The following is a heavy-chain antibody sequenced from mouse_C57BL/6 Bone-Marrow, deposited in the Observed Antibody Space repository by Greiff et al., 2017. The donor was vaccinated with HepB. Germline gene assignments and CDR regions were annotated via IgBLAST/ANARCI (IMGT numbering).Heavy chain of an antibody. V-gene: IGHV1-42*01. CDR2: INPSTGGT. CDR1: GYSFTGYY. Sequence: EVKLLESGPELVKPGASVKISCKASGYSFTGYYMNWVKQSPEKSLEWIGEINPSTGGTTYNQKFKAKATLTVDKSSSTAYMQLKSLTSEDSAVYYCARSAGTNYFDYWGQGTTLTVSS. J-gene: IGHJ2*01. D-gene: IGHD4-1*01. CDR3: ARSAGTNYFDY.